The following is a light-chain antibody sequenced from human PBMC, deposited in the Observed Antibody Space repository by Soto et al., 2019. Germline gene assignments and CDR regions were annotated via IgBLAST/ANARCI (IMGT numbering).Light chain of an antibody. V-gene: IGLV2-14*01. J-gene: IGLJ1*01. CDR1: SSDVGGYNY. CDR3: SSYTSSSLYV. CDR2: DVS. Sequence: QSVLTQPASVSGSPGQSITISCTGTSSDVGGYNYVSWYQQHPDKAHKLMIYDVSNRPSGVSNRFSGSKSGNTASLTISGLQAEDEADYYCSSYTSSSLYVFGTGTKVTVL.